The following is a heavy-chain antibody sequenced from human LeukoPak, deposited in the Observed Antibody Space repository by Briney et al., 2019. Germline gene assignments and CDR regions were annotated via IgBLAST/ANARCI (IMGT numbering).Heavy chain of an antibody. CDR1: GCTFSRYE. Sequence: GGSLRLSCVASGCTFSRYEMTLVRQPPGKGLQWLSYISHSGSTTYYADSVKGRFTISRDDAENSLYLQMNSLRAEDSAVYYCVRVRIASRYFDYWGQGTLVTVSS. D-gene: IGHD2-15*01. V-gene: IGHV3-48*03. CDR3: VRVRIASRYFDY. CDR2: ISHSGSTT. J-gene: IGHJ4*02.